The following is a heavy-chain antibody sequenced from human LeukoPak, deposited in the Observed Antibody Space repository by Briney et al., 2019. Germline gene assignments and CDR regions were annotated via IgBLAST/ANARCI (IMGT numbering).Heavy chain of an antibody. CDR2: ISSSGSTI. CDR1: GFTFSSYE. J-gene: IGHJ4*02. Sequence: GGSLRLSCAASGFTFSSYEMNWVRQAPGKGLEWVSYISSSGSTIYYADSVKGRFTISRDNAKNSLYLQMNSLRAEDTGVYYCTRKSAPFDLWGQGILVTVSS. CDR3: TRKSAPFDL. V-gene: IGHV3-48*03. D-gene: IGHD3-3*01.